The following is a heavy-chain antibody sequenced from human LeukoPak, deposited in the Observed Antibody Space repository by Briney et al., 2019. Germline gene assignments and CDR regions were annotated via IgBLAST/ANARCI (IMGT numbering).Heavy chain of an antibody. V-gene: IGHV3-30*18. D-gene: IGHD3-22*01. J-gene: IGHJ1*01. CDR2: ISYDGSNK. CDR1: GFTFSSYG. CDR3: AKATYYYDSSNIQH. Sequence: GGSLRLSCAASGFTFSSYGMHWVRQAPGKGLEWVAVISYDGSNKYYADSVKGRFTISRDNSKNTLYLQMNSLRAKDTAVYYCAKATYYYDSSNIQHWGQGTLVTVSS.